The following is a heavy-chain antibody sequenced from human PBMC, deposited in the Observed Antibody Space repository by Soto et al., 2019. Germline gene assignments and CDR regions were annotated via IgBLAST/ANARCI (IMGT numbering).Heavy chain of an antibody. J-gene: IGHJ6*02. CDR2: ISGSGGST. D-gene: IGHD3-10*01. CDR3: AKGDYGSGSYYKMALVRYGMDV. V-gene: IGHV3-23*01. Sequence: GGSLRLSCAASGFTFSSYAMSWVRQAPGKGLEWVSAISGSGGSTYYADSVKGRFTISRDNSKNTLYLQMNSLRAEDTAVYYRAKGDYGSGSYYKMALVRYGMDVWGQGTTVTVSS. CDR1: GFTFSSYA.